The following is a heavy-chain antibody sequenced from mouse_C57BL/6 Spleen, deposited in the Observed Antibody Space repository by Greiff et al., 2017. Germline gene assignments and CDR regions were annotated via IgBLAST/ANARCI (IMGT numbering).Heavy chain of an antibody. CDR3: GRGYSNHDY. Sequence: EVMLVVSGGGLLQPKGSLKLSCSASGFSFNTYAMNWVRQAPGKGLEWVALISSNSNNYATYYAESVKDRFTITRDDSESMLYLQMNNSKPEDTAMYYCGRGYSNHDYWGQGTTLTVSS. CDR1: GFSFNTYA. J-gene: IGHJ2*01. V-gene: IGHV10-1*01. CDR2: ISSNSNNYAT. D-gene: IGHD2-5*01.